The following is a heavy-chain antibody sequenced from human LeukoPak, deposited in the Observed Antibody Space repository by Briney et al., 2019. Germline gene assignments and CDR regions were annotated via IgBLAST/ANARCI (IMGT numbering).Heavy chain of an antibody. V-gene: IGHV3-7*01. CDR2: IKQDGSEK. Sequence: GGSLRLSCAASGFTFSSYWMSWVRQAPGKGLEWVANIKQDGSEKYYVDSVKGRFTISRDNAKNSPYLQMNSLRAEDTAVYYCARPLGRIAAFNDYWGQGTLVTVSS. CDR3: ARPLGRIAAFNDY. J-gene: IGHJ4*02. CDR1: GFTFSSYW. D-gene: IGHD6-13*01.